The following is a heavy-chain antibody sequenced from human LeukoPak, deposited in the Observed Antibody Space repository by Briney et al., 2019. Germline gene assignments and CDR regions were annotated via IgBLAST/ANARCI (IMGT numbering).Heavy chain of an antibody. CDR3: ARDGSSGSYRVGQH. CDR1: GFTFSSYA. CDR2: ISGSGGST. D-gene: IGHD3-10*01. V-gene: IGHV3-23*01. Sequence: PGGSLRLSCAASGFTFSSYAMSWVRQAPGKGLEWVSAISGSGGSTYYADSVKGRFTISRDNAKNSLYLQMNSLRAEDTAVYYCARDGSSGSYRVGQHWGQGTLVTVSS. J-gene: IGHJ1*01.